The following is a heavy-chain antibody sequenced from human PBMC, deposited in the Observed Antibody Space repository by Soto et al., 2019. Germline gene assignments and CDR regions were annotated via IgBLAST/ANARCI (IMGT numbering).Heavy chain of an antibody. CDR2: INDSGST. CDR1: GGSFSGYY. CDR3: APGLLLWFGELSRRGGYYYYMDV. D-gene: IGHD3-10*01. V-gene: IGHV4-34*01. Sequence: QVQLQQWGAGLLKPSETLSLTCAVYGGSFSGYYWSWIRQTPGKGLEWIGEINDSGSTNNNPSLKSRVTILVDTPKNQYSLKLRSVTAAATAVYYRAPGLLLWFGELSRRGGYYYYMDVWGKGTTVTVSS. J-gene: IGHJ6*03.